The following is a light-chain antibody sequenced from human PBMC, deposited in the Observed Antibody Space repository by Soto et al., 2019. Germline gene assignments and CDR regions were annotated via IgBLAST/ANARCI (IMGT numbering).Light chain of an antibody. V-gene: IGLV1-40*01. CDR1: SSNVGAGYD. J-gene: IGLJ2*01. CDR2: EVS. CDR3: SSYTSSSTLV. Sequence: QSVLTQPPSVSGAPGQRVTISCTGSSSNVGAGYDVHWYQQPPGAAPKLMIYEVSDRPSGVSNRFSGSKSGDTASLTISGLQAEDEADYYCSSYTSSSTLVFGGGTKLTVL.